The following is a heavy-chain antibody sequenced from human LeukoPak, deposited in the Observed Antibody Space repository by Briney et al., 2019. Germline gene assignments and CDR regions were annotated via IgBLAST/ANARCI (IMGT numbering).Heavy chain of an antibody. CDR1: GGSFSGYY. J-gene: IGHJ4*02. Sequence: PSETLSLTCAVYGGSFSGYYWSWIRQPPGKGLEWIGEINHSGSTNYNPSLKSRVTMSVDTSKNQFSLKLSSVTAADTAVYYCARDLYYYGSGSYLFDYWGQGTLVTVSS. D-gene: IGHD3-10*01. V-gene: IGHV4-34*01. CDR3: ARDLYYYGSGSYLFDY. CDR2: INHSGST.